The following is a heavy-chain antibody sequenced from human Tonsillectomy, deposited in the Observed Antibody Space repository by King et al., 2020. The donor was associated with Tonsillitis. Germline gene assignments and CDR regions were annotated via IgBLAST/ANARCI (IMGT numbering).Heavy chain of an antibody. D-gene: IGHD1-26*01. CDR1: GGSMSSYY. Sequence: VQLQESGPGLVRPSETLSLTCTVSGGSMSSYYWTWIRQPPGKGLEWIGYIHHSGSTNYNPSLKSRVTISVDTSKNQFSLKLTSVTAADTAVYYCARHMYYSGSYFDHWAREPGSPSPQ. J-gene: IGHJ4*02. V-gene: IGHV4-59*08. CDR2: IHHSGST. CDR3: ARHMYYSGSYFDH.